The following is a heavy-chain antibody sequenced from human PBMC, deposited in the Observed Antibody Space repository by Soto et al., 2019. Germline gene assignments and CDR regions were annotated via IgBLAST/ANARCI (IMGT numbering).Heavy chain of an antibody. CDR3: AKDFKKATRSGWYFDY. CDR1: GFTFSSYG. CDR2: ISYDGSNK. Sequence: GGSLRLSCAASGFTFSSYGMHWVRQAPGKGLEWVAVISYDGSNKYYADSVKGRFTISRDNSKNTLYLQMNSLRAEDTAVYYCAKDFKKATRSGWYFDYWGQGTLVTVSS. D-gene: IGHD6-19*01. J-gene: IGHJ4*02. V-gene: IGHV3-30*18.